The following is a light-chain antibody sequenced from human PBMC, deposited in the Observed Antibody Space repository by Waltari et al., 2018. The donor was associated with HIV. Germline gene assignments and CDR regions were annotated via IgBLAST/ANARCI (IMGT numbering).Light chain of an antibody. V-gene: IGKV3-20*01. Sequence: EIVLTQSPGTLSLSPGERATLSCRASRSVDANYLAWYQQKPGQAPRLLIDGVSSRATGSPDRFSGSGSGTDVTLTISRLEPEDLALYYCQQYASSPRTFGQGTKVEIK. J-gene: IGKJ1*01. CDR3: QQYASSPRT. CDR1: RSVDANY. CDR2: GVS.